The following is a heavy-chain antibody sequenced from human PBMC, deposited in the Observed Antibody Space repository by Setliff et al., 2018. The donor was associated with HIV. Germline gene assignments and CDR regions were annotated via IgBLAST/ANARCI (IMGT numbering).Heavy chain of an antibody. CDR2: IYARGGT. V-gene: IGHV4-4*07. D-gene: IGHD4-17*01. CDR3: VGDETTVTFDY. J-gene: IGHJ4*02. CDR1: GVSISSYY. Sequence: SETLSLTCTVSGVSISSYYWSWIRQPAGKGLEWIGRIYARGGTNYNPSLESRVTMSVETSMNQFSLKLTSVTAADTAVYYCVGDETTVTFDYWGQGTLVTVSS.